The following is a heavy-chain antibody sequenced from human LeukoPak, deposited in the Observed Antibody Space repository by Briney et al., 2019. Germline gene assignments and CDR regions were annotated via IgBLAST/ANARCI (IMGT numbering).Heavy chain of an antibody. CDR2: ISRNGGST. D-gene: IGHD2/OR15-2a*01. V-gene: IGHV3-64*03. CDR3: VKDLRSDFMGVLSRYLSY. J-gene: IGHJ4*02. CDR1: GFTFSSFA. Sequence: GGSLRLSCSASGFTFSSFAMHWVRQAPGKGLEYVAAISRNGGSTYYADSVKGRFTISRDNAKNTLYLQMSSLRAEDTAVYLCVKDLRSDFMGVLSRYLSYWGQGTLVTVSS.